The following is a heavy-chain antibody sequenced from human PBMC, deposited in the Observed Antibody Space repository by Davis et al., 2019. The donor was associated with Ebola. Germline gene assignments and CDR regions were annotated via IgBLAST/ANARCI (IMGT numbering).Heavy chain of an antibody. Sequence: PGGSLRLSCAASGFTFSSYGMHWVRQAPGKGLEWVAFIRYDGSNKYYADSVKGRFTISRDNAKNSLYLQMNSLRAEDTALYYCAKDSVPELLGMDVWGKGTTVTVSS. V-gene: IGHV3-30*02. J-gene: IGHJ6*04. D-gene: IGHD1-14*01. CDR3: AKDSVPELLGMDV. CDR1: GFTFSSYG. CDR2: IRYDGSNK.